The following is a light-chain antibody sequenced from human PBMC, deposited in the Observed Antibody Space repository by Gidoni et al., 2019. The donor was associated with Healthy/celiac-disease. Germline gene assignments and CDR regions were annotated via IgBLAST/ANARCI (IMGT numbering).Light chain of an antibody. Sequence: QSALTQPASVSGSPGLSITISCTGTSSDVGGYNYFSWYQQHPGKAPKLMIYEVSNRPSGVSNRFSGSKSGNTASLTISGLQAEDEADYYCSSYTSSSTPYVFGTGTKVTVL. J-gene: IGLJ1*01. CDR2: EVS. CDR3: SSYTSSSTPYV. V-gene: IGLV2-14*01. CDR1: SSDVGGYNY.